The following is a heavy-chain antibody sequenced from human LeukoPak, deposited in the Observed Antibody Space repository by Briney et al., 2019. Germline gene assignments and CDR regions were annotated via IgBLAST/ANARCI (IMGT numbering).Heavy chain of an antibody. CDR2: INQDGSAK. V-gene: IGHV3-7*03. CDR1: GFTFSIYW. Sequence: GGPLRLSCAASGFTFSIYWMSWVRRAPGKGLEWVANINQDGSAKYYVDSVEGRFTISRDNARNSLYLQMNNLRVEDTAVYYCARSEATGTVDSWGQGALVTVSS. CDR3: ARSEATGTVDS. D-gene: IGHD1-14*01. J-gene: IGHJ4*02.